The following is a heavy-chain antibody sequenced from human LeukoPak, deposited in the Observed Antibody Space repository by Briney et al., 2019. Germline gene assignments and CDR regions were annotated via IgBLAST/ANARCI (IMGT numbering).Heavy chain of an antibody. CDR1: GYTFTSYY. J-gene: IGHJ1*01. D-gene: IGHD3-10*01. Sequence: ASVKVSCKASGYTFTSYYMHWVRQAPGHGLEWMGIINPSGGSTSYAQKFQGRVTMTRDTSTRTVYMELSSLRSEDTAVYYCASDYYGSGSYYNFAEYFQHWGQGTLVTVSS. CDR2: INPSGGST. V-gene: IGHV1-46*01. CDR3: ASDYYGSGSYYNFAEYFQH.